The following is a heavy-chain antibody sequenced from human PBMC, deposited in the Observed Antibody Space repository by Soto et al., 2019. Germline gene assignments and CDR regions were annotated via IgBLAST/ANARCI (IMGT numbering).Heavy chain of an antibody. CDR2: IWYDGSNK. CDR1: GFTFSSYG. CDR3: ARALSDGSGSYFLIHGNYYYYGIDV. V-gene: IGHV3-33*01. Sequence: GGSLRLSCAASGFTFSSYGMHWVRQAPGKGLEWVAVIWYDGSNKYYADSVKGRFTISRDNSKNTLYLQMNSLRAEDTAVYYCARALSDGSGSYFLIHGNYYYYGIDVWGQGTPVTVSS. D-gene: IGHD3-10*01. J-gene: IGHJ6*02.